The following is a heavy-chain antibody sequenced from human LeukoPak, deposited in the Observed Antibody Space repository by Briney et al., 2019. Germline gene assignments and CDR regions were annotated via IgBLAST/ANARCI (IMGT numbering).Heavy chain of an antibody. D-gene: IGHD6-19*01. V-gene: IGHV3-11*01. CDR1: GFIFSDYY. CDR2: ISSSGSPI. Sequence: GGSLRLSCAASGFIFSDYYMTWIRQAPGRGLEWVSYISSSGSPIFYADSVKGRFTISRDNAKNSLDLQMNSLRAEDTAVYYCAKLVAVAGRNYWGQGTLVTVSS. J-gene: IGHJ4*02. CDR3: AKLVAVAGRNY.